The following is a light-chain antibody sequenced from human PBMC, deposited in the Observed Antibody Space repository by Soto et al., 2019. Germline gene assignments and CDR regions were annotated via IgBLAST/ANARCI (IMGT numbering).Light chain of an antibody. CDR2: GAS. V-gene: IGKV3-20*01. Sequence: EIGLTQSPGTLSLSPGERATLSCRASQSVSSSNLAWYQQKPGQAPRLLIYGASSTATGIPDRFSGSGSGTDFTLTISRLEPEDFAVYYCQQYGSSPETFGQGIKLEIK. CDR3: QQYGSSPET. J-gene: IGKJ2*01. CDR1: QSVSSSN.